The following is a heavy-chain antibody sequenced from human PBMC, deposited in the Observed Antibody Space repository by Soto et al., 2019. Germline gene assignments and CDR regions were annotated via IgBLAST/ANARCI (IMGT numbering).Heavy chain of an antibody. D-gene: IGHD3-10*01. V-gene: IGHV4-34*01. CDR1: GGSFSGYY. J-gene: IGHJ1*01. CDR3: ARGSRGASYGSGSYRPYFQH. CDR2: INHSGST. Sequence: QVQLQQWGAGLLKPSETLSLTCAVYGGSFSGYYWSWIRQPPGKGLEWIGEINHSGSTNYNPSLKGRVTISVDTSKNQFSLKLSSVTAADTAVYYCARGSRGASYGSGSYRPYFQHWGQGTLVTVSS.